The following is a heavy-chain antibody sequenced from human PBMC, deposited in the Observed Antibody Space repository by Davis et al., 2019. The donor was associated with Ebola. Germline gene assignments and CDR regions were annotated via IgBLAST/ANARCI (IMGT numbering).Heavy chain of an antibody. Sequence: PGGSLRLSCAASGFTFSSYAMSWVRQAPGKGLEWVSAISGSGGSTYYADSVKGRFTISRDSSDNTLYLQMNSLRAEDTAVYYCAKDKDYGDSPGYWGQGTLVTVSS. V-gene: IGHV3-23*01. D-gene: IGHD4-17*01. CDR2: ISGSGGST. J-gene: IGHJ4*02. CDR1: GFTFSSYA. CDR3: AKDKDYGDSPGY.